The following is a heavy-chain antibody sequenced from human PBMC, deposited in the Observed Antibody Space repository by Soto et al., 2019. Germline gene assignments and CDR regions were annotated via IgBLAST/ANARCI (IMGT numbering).Heavy chain of an antibody. CDR1: GGTFSSYA. Sequence: SVKVSCKASGGTFSSYAISWVRQAPGQGLEWMGGIIPIFGTANYAQKFQGRVTITADKSTSTAYMELSSLRSEDTAVYYCVRGLPDYSNPHRRYGMDVWGQGTTVTVSS. CDR3: VRGLPDYSNPHRRYGMDV. V-gene: IGHV1-69*06. J-gene: IGHJ6*02. D-gene: IGHD4-4*01. CDR2: IIPIFGTA.